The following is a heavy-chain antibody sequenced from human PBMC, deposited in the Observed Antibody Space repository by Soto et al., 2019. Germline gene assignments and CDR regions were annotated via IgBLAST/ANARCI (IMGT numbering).Heavy chain of an antibody. CDR1: GYTFTSYD. Sequence: QVQLVQSGAEVKKPGASVKVSCKASGYTFTSYDINWVRQATGQGLEWMGWMNPNSGNTGYAQKFHGELTRTRNHSISTAHMELISLSSEDTAGYSRARCTASPSVVLVAAFDCWGQGTLVTVSS. D-gene: IGHD2-15*01. J-gene: IGHJ4*02. CDR2: MNPNSGNT. V-gene: IGHV1-8*01. CDR3: ARCTASPSVVLVAAFDC.